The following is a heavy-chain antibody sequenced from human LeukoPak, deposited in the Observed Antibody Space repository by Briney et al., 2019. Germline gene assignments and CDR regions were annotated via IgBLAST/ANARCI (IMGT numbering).Heavy chain of an antibody. CDR3: ARSGVYYDSSGEFDY. CDR1: GYTFTSYY. J-gene: IGHJ4*02. Sequence: ASVKVSCKASGYTFTSYYMHWVRQAPGQGLEWMGIINPSGGSTSYAQKFQGRVTMTRDTSTSTVYMELSSLRSEDTAVYYCARSGVYYDSSGEFDYWGQGTLVTVSS. V-gene: IGHV1-46*01. D-gene: IGHD3-22*01. CDR2: INPSGGST.